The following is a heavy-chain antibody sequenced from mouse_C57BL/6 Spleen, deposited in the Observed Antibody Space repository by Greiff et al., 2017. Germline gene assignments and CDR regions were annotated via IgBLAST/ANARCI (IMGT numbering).Heavy chain of an antibody. Sequence: EVQRVESGGGLVKPGGSLKLSCAASGFTFSSYAMSWVRQTPEKRLEWVATISDGGSYTYYPDNVKGRFTISRDNAKNNLYLQMSHLKSEDTAMYYCARSDGMDYWGQGTSVTVSS. J-gene: IGHJ4*01. V-gene: IGHV5-4*01. CDR3: ARSDGMDY. CDR2: ISDGGSYT. CDR1: GFTFSSYA.